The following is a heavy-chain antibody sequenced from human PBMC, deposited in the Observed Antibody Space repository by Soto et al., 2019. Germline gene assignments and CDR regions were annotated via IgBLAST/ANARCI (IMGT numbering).Heavy chain of an antibody. Sequence: SETLSLTCTVSSGSISSGGYSWTWIRQHPGKGLEWIGYIYNSGSAYYNPSLRSRLTISIDTSTNQFSLRLSSVTAADTAVYYCARDSYDTTGYYSALQYWGQGTPVTVSS. D-gene: IGHD3-22*01. J-gene: IGHJ4*02. CDR3: ARDSYDTTGYYSALQY. CDR1: SGSISSGGYS. V-gene: IGHV4-31*03. CDR2: IYNSGSA.